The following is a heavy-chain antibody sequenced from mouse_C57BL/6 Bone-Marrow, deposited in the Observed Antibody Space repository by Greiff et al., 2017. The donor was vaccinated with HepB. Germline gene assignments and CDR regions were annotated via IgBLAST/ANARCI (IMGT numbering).Heavy chain of an antibody. V-gene: IGHV2-2*01. D-gene: IGHD1-1*01. CDR1: GFSLTSYG. Sequence: QVQLQQSGPGLVQPSQSLSITCTVSGFSLTSYGVHWVRQSPGKGLEWLGVIWSGGSTDYNAAFISRLSISKNNSKSQVFFKINSLQADDTAIYYCTRASTVVHWYFDVWGTGTTVTVSS. J-gene: IGHJ1*03. CDR2: IWSGGST. CDR3: TRASTVVHWYFDV.